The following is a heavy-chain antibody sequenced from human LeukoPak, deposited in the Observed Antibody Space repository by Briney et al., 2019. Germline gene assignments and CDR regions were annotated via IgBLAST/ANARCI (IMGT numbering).Heavy chain of an antibody. J-gene: IGHJ5*02. D-gene: IGHD2-15*01. CDR3: ATDPGGVVVAATLSP. CDR1: VYTFTDYY. CDR2: VDPEDGET. V-gene: IGHV1-69-2*01. Sequence: ASVKISCKVSVYTFTDYYMHWVQQAPGKGLEWMGLVDPEDGETIYAEKFQGRVTITADTSTDTAYMELSSLRSEDTAVYYCATDPGGVVVAATLSPWGQGTLVTVSS.